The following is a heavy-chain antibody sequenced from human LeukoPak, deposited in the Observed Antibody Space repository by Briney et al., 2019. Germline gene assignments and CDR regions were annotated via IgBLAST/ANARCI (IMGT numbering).Heavy chain of an antibody. CDR1: GYTFTGYY. Sequence: GASVKVSCKASGYTFTGYYMHWVRQAPGQGLEWMGWINPNSGGTNYAQKFQGRVTMTRDTSISTAYMELSRLRSDDTAVYYCARDPGDGYLRDDYWGQGTLATVSS. CDR2: INPNSGGT. D-gene: IGHD5-24*01. CDR3: ARDPGDGYLRDDY. J-gene: IGHJ4*02. V-gene: IGHV1-2*02.